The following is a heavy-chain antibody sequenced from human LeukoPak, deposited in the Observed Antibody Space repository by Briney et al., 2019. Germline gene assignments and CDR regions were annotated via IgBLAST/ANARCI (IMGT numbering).Heavy chain of an antibody. V-gene: IGHV4-4*07. CDR2: IFSSGSS. Sequence: SETLSLTCSVSGGSISSYSWSWIRQPAGKGLDWIGRIFSSGSSKYNPSLKSRVIMSVDTSKNQFSLKLTSVTAADTAVYYCAREATADILTGYYTSPHFDYWGQGTLVTVSS. D-gene: IGHD3-9*01. CDR3: AREATADILTGYYTSPHFDY. J-gene: IGHJ4*02. CDR1: GGSISSYS.